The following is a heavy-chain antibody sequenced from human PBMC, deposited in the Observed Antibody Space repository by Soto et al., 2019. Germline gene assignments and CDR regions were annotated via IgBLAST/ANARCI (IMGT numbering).Heavy chain of an antibody. V-gene: IGHV4-39*01. CDR1: GGSISSSSYY. D-gene: IGHD3-22*01. CDR2: IYYSGST. Sequence: NPSETLSLTCTVSGGSISSSSYYWGWIRQPPGKGLEWIGSIYYSGSTYYNPSLKSRVTISVDTSKNQFSLKLSSVTAADTAVYYCARRGVYYDPTWFDPWGQGTLVTVSS. CDR3: ARRGVYYDPTWFDP. J-gene: IGHJ5*02.